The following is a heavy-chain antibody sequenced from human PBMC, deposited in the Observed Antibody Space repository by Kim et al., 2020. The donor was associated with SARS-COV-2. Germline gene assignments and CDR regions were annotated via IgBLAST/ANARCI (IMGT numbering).Heavy chain of an antibody. Sequence: SFQGQVTISADKSISTAYLQWSSLKASDTAMYYCARPGNIGNYYVGAFDIWGQGTMVTVSS. V-gene: IGHV5-51*01. CDR3: ARPGNIGNYYVGAFDI. D-gene: IGHD1-26*01. J-gene: IGHJ3*02.